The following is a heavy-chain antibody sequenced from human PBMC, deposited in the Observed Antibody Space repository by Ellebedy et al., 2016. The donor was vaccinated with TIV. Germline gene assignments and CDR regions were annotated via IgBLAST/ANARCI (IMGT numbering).Heavy chain of an antibody. V-gene: IGHV1-18*01. D-gene: IGHD6-19*01. Sequence: AASVKVSCKASGYTFTSYGISWVRQAPGQGLEWMGWISAYNGNTNYAQKLQGRVTMTTDTSTSTAYMELRSLRSDDTAGYYCARHLVGQWLVYSPHGYWGQGTLVTVSS. CDR3: ARHLVGQWLVYSPHGY. CDR1: GYTFTSYG. J-gene: IGHJ4*02. CDR2: ISAYNGNT.